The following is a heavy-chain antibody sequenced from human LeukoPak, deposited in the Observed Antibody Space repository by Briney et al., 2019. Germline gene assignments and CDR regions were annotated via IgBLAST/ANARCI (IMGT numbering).Heavy chain of an antibody. CDR2: ISGSGGST. V-gene: IGHV3-23*01. CDR3: AKDPTFVRGVRTYYYYYMDV. D-gene: IGHD3-10*02. Sequence: PGGSLRLSCAASGFTFSSYAMSWVRQAPGKGLEWVSAISGSGGSTYYADSVKGRFTISRDNSKNTLYLQMNSLRAEDTAVYYCAKDPTFVRGVRTYYYYYMDVWGKGTTVTVSS. CDR1: GFTFSSYA. J-gene: IGHJ6*03.